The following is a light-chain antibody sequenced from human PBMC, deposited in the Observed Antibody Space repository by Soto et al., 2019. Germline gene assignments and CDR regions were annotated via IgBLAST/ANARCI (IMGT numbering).Light chain of an antibody. Sequence: EILLTQSPGTLSLSPGERATLSCRASQIVNKNFLAWYQQKRGQAPRLLIYGASTRATGIPDRFNGSVSGTDFTRTTNRLEPEDFSVYYCQQYGSGTFGQGTKVEIK. CDR3: QQYGSGT. CDR2: GAS. V-gene: IGKV3-20*01. J-gene: IGKJ1*01. CDR1: QIVNKNF.